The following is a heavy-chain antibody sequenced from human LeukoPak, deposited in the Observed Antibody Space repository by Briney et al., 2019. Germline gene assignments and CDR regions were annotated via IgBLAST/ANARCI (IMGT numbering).Heavy chain of an antibody. J-gene: IGHJ3*02. D-gene: IGHD5-18*01. CDR1: GFTFSSYS. Sequence: PGGSLRLSCAASGFTFSSYSMNWIRQAPGKGLEWVSYISSSSSTIYYADSVKGRFTISRDNAKNSLYLQMNSLRAEDTAVYYCARDRIQLWKDAFDIWGQGTMVTVSS. CDR2: ISSSSSTI. V-gene: IGHV3-48*04. CDR3: ARDRIQLWKDAFDI.